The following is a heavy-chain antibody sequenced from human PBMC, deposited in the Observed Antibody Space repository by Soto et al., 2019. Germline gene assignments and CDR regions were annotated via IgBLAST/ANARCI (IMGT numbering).Heavy chain of an antibody. CDR1: GYTFTGYY. J-gene: IGHJ5*02. Sequence: ASVKVSCKASGYTFTGYYIHWVRQAPGQGLEWMGWINPNNGDTNYAQKFQGLVIMTRDTSVSTAYMEVSRLRSDDTAVYYCAGRSYGHDNWFDPWGQGTLVTVSS. V-gene: IGHV1-2*04. CDR3: AGRSYGHDNWFDP. CDR2: INPNNGDT. D-gene: IGHD5-18*01.